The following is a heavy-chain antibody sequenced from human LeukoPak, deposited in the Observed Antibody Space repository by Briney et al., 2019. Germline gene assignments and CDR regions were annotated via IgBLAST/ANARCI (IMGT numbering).Heavy chain of an antibody. J-gene: IGHJ4*02. D-gene: IGHD1-26*01. CDR2: IIPILGIP. Sequence: ASVKVSCKASGGAFSSYAVSWVRQAPGQGLEWMGGIIPILGIPNYAQKFQGRVTITADESTSTANMELSSLRSEDTAVYYCARDSSGSYRYYFDYWGQGTLVTVSS. CDR3: ARDSSGSYRYYFDY. V-gene: IGHV1-69*01. CDR1: GGAFSSYA.